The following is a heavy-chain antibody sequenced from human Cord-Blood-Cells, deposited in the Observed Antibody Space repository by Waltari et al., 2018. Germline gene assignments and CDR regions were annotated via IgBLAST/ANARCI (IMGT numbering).Heavy chain of an antibody. CDR3: AGPTTVTSDYYYYMDV. D-gene: IGHD4-4*01. CDR2: YIPIFGKT. V-gene: IGHV1-69*01. J-gene: IGHJ6*03. Sequence: QVQLVQSGAEVKKPGSSVKVSCKASGGTFSSYAISWVRQAPGQGLEWMGGYIPIFGKTNYAKNVQGRGTITADESTSTAYMELSSLRSEDTAVYYCAGPTTVTSDYYYYMDVWGKGTTVTVSS. CDR1: GGTFSSYA.